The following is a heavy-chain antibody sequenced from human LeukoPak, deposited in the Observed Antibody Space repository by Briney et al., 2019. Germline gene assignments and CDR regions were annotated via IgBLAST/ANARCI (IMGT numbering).Heavy chain of an antibody. CDR2: ISSSSSYI. Sequence: PGGSLRLSCAASGFTFSSYSMNWVRQAPGKGLEWVSSISSSSSYIYYADSVKGRFTISRDNAKNSLYLQMNSLRAENTAVYYCARGPSTVALYYFDYWGQGTLSPSPQ. J-gene: IGHJ4*02. V-gene: IGHV3-21*01. CDR1: GFTFSSYS. CDR3: ARGPSTVALYYFDY. D-gene: IGHD4-23*01.